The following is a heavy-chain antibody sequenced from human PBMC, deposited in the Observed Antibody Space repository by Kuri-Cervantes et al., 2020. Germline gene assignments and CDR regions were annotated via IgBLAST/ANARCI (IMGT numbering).Heavy chain of an antibody. Sequence: SQTLSLTCAVYGGSFSGYYWSWIRQPPGKGLEWIGEINHSGNTNYNPSLKSRVTISVDTSKNQFSLKLSSVTAADTAVYYCARAKQWLRSLDYWGQGTLVTVSS. CDR1: GGSFSGYY. V-gene: IGHV4-34*01. CDR3: ARAKQWLRSLDY. CDR2: INHSGNT. D-gene: IGHD6-19*01. J-gene: IGHJ4*02.